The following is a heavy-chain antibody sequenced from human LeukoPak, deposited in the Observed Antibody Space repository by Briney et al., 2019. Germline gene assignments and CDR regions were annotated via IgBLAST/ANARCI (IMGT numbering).Heavy chain of an antibody. CDR1: GFTFSSFA. D-gene: IGHD3-3*01. J-gene: IGHJ3*02. Sequence: GGSRRLSWAASGFTFSSFAMHWVRQAQGKWLEWVAFLRHDGSNKYYADSVKGRFTISRDNAKNSLYLQMNSLRAEDTAVYYCARGSRFGVVGRDAFDIWGQGTMVTVSS. CDR3: ARGSRFGVVGRDAFDI. CDR2: LRHDGSNK. V-gene: IGHV3-30*02.